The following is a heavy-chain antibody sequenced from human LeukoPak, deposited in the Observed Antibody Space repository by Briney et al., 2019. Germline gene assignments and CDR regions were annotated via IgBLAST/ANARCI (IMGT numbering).Heavy chain of an antibody. CDR1: GFTFSSYD. CDR3: ARPTLGDY. Sequence: GGSLRLSCAASGFTFSSYDMSWVGQARGKGLEWVSTVTYNGGSTYYADSVKGRVTISRDNSKNEGYVQMKSLRAEGRVVYYCARPTLGDYWAQGTLVTVSS. CDR2: VTYNGGST. V-gene: IGHV3-23*01. J-gene: IGHJ4*02.